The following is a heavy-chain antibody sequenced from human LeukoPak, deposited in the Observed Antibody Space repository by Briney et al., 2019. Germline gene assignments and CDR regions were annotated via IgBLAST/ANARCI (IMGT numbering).Heavy chain of an antibody. D-gene: IGHD3-9*01. CDR3: ARGHYDILTGNYKWTPDY. CDR2: IHSGGSDI. Sequence: GGSLRLSCVASGFTFSSYKMNWVRQAPGRGLEWASSIHSGGSDIYYADSVKGRFTASRDNAKHSLFLQMNSLRAEDTALYYCARGHYDILTGNYKWTPDYWGQGTLVTVSS. V-gene: IGHV3-21*06. CDR1: GFTFSSYK. J-gene: IGHJ4*02.